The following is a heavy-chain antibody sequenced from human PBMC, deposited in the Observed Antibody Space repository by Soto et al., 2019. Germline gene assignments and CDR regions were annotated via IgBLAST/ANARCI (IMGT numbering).Heavy chain of an antibody. V-gene: IGHV3-13*04. D-gene: IGHD3-10*01. CDR1: GCTFSLYD. CDR3: VRGRGSQWFGDQLF. J-gene: IGHJ4*02. CDR2: IGTPGDT. Sequence: EVQLVESGGGLVQSGGSLRLSCAASGCTFSLYDMHWVRQTTENSLEWVSAIGTPGDTYYTDSVKGRFTISRENAKNPLYLQMNSLRVGDTAVCYCVRGRGSQWFGDQLFWGQGILVTVLS.